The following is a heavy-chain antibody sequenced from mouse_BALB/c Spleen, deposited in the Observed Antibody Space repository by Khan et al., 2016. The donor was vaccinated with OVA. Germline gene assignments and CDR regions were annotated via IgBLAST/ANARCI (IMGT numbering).Heavy chain of an antibody. D-gene: IGHD6-1*01. CDR2: ISDLAYTF. J-gene: IGHJ3*01. V-gene: IGHV5-15*02. Sequence: EVELVESGGGLVQPGGSRKLSCAASGFTFSDYGMAWVRQAPGKGPEWVAFISDLAYTFYYADTVTGRFTLSRENAKNTLYLEMSSLRSGDTAMSYCARRGGTAAVAYWGQGTLVTVPA. CDR1: GFTFSDYG. CDR3: ARRGGTAAVAY.